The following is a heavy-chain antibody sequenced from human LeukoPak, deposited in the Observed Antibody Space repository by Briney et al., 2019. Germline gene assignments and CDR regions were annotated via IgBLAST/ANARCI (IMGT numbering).Heavy chain of an antibody. V-gene: IGHV1-2*02. D-gene: IGHD5-12*01. Sequence: ASVKVSCKASGYTFTGYYMHWVRQAPGQGLEWMGWINPNSGGTNYAQKFQGRVTMTRDTSISTAYMELSRLRSDDTAVYYCARGGYSGYDNRNYYYGMDVWGQGTTVTVSS. CDR3: ARGGYSGYDNRNYYYGMDV. J-gene: IGHJ6*02. CDR2: INPNSGGT. CDR1: GYTFTGYY.